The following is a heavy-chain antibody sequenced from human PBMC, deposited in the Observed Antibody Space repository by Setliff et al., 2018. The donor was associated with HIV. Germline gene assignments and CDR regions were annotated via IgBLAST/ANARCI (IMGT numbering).Heavy chain of an antibody. J-gene: IGHJ3*02. CDR1: GYTFTKYD. V-gene: IGHV1-69*13. D-gene: IGHD5-18*01. Sequence: SVKVSCKASGYTFTKYDINWVRQAPGQGLEWMGGIISIFDKANYAQKFHGRLTITADDSTRTVYWELNSLGSGDTAVYYCARGGVRGYSYGEAFDIWGQGTLVTVSS. CDR2: IISIFDKA. CDR3: ARGGVRGYSYGEAFDI.